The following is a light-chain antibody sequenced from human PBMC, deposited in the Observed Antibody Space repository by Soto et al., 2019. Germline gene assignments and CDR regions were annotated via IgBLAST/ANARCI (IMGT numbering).Light chain of an antibody. CDR3: QQYYSYSS. CDR2: AAS. Sequence: AIRMTQSPSSLSASTGDRVTITCRASQGISSYLAWYQQKPGKAPKLLIYAASTLQSGVPSRLSGSGSGTDFTLPIRCLQSEDFATYYCQQYYSYSSFGQGTKVDIK. V-gene: IGKV1-8*01. CDR1: QGISSY. J-gene: IGKJ1*01.